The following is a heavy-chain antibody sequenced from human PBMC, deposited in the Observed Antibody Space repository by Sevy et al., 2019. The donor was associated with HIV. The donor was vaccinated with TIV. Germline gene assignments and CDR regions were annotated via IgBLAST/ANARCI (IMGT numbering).Heavy chain of an antibody. CDR1: GLTFNSYG. J-gene: IGHJ4*02. V-gene: IGHV3-30*02. Sequence: GGSLRLSCAVSGLTFNSYGMHWVRQAPGKGLEWLAFIGYDGRKKFYGDSVKGRFTISRDNSKNTLYLQMNSLRAEDTAVYYCAKFQDVGATFVDYWGQGTLVTVSS. D-gene: IGHD1-26*01. CDR2: IGYDGRKK. CDR3: AKFQDVGATFVDY.